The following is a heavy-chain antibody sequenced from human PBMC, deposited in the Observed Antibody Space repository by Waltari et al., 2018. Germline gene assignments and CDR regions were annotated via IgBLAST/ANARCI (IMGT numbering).Heavy chain of an antibody. CDR3: AEGGGGH. CDR1: GASINIHF. Sequence: QVQLQESGPGLVKPSETLSLTCTISGASINIHFWSWIRQPPGKGLEWIGFIHYTGNTNYNPSLTGRVTISVDATKNQFARKLNSVTAADTAVYFCAEGGGGHWGQGTLVTVSS. V-gene: IGHV4-59*11. D-gene: IGHD3-16*01. CDR2: IHYTGNT. J-gene: IGHJ4*02.